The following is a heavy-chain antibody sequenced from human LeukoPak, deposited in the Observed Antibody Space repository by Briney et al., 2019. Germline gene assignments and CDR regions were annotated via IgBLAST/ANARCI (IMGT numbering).Heavy chain of an antibody. CDR3: ARDQDAFDI. J-gene: IGHJ3*02. V-gene: IGHV3-48*04. CDR2: ISTSSTTT. CDR1: GFTFSTYY. Sequence: GGSLRLSCAASGFTFSTYYMNWVRQAPGKGLEWVSYISTSSTTTYNADSVKGRFTISRDNAKNSLYLQMSSLRAEDTAVYYCARDQDAFDIWGQGTMVTVSS.